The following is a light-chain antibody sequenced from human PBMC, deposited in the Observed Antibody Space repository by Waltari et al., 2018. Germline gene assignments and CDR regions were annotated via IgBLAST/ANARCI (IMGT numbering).Light chain of an antibody. CDR1: QSISRY. J-gene: IGKJ1*01. Sequence: EIMLTQSPGILSLSPGERATLSCRASQSISRYLAWYQQKPGQAPRLLIYDAASRATGIPDRFSGSGSGTDFSLTISRLEPEDSAGYYCQKYGTLPATFGQGTKVEIK. CDR2: DAA. CDR3: QKYGTLPAT. V-gene: IGKV3-20*01.